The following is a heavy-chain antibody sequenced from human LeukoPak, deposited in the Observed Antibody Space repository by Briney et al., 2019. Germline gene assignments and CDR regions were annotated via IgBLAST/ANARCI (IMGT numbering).Heavy chain of an antibody. D-gene: IGHD5-24*01. CDR3: ARVVGDGYNSDAFDI. CDR2: INPSGGST. J-gene: IGHJ3*02. Sequence: ASVKVSCKASGYTFTGYYMHWVRQAPGQGLEWMGIINPSGGSTSYAQKFQGRVTMTRDTSTSTVYMELSSLRSEDTAVYYCARVVGDGYNSDAFDIWGQGTMVTVSS. V-gene: IGHV1-46*01. CDR1: GYTFTGYY.